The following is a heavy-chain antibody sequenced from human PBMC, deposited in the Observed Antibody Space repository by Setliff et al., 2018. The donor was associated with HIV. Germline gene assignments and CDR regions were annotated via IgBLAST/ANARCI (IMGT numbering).Heavy chain of an antibody. D-gene: IGHD6-25*01. CDR2: IHYSGST. J-gene: IGHJ3*01. CDR3: ARTNKAAPASAGFDV. CDR1: GGSISSSY. V-gene: IGHV4-59*12. Sequence: SETLSLTCTVSGGSISSSYWTWTRQPPGKGLEWIGNIHYSGSTNYNPSLKSRVTISVDTSRSQFSLKLSSVTAADTAIYYCARTNKAAPASAGFDVWGQGTMVTVSS.